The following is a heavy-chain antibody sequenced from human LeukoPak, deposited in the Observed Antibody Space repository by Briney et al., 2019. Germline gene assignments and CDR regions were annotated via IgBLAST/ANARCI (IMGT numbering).Heavy chain of an antibody. D-gene: IGHD6-13*01. J-gene: IGHJ5*02. CDR2: INHSGST. CDR1: GGSLSGYY. CDR3: ARDLGYSSGWYEGWFDP. Sequence: SETLSLTCAVYGGSLSGYYWSWIRQPPGKGLEWIGEINHSGSTNYNPSLKSRVTISVDTSKNQFSLKLSSVTAADTAVYYCARDLGYSSGWYEGWFDPWGQGTLVTVSS. V-gene: IGHV4-34*01.